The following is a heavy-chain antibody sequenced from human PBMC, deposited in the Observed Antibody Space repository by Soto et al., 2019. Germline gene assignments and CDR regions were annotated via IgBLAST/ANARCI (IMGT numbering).Heavy chain of an antibody. CDR1: GLTFSGAW. Sequence: PGGSLRLSCEVSGLTFSGAWMSWVRQAPGMGLEWVGRIKHEGADGPTDYAPPVKGRFTISRDASRNIMYLQMHNLKTEDTAVYYCTTVTHVPAGGPGATVTVSS. J-gene: IGHJ6*02. CDR3: TTVTHVPA. CDR2: IKHEGADGPT. V-gene: IGHV3-15*01.